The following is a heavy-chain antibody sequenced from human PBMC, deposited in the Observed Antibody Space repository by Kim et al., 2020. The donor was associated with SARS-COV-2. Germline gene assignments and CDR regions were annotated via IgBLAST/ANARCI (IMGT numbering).Heavy chain of an antibody. CDR1: GFTFSSFW. J-gene: IGHJ3*02. CDR3: ARVGYDWMGDAFDI. Sequence: GGSLRLSCAASGFTFSSFWMHWVRQAPGKGLVWVSRINSDGSSTTYADSVKGRFTISRDNAKNTLYLQMNSLRAEDTAVYYCARVGYDWMGDAFDIWGQGTKVTVSS. D-gene: IGHD1-1*01. CDR2: INSDGSST. V-gene: IGHV3-74*01.